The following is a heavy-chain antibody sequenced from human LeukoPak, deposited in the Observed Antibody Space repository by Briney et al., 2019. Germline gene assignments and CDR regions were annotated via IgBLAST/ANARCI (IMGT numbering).Heavy chain of an antibody. J-gene: IGHJ4*02. Sequence: ASVKVSCKASGFRFTSFGVSWVRQAPGQGLEWMGWISTYIGVTHYAEKFEDRVTMTIDTSTTTAYMELRSLRYDDTAVYYCARSSREVYHVPLDYWGQGTLVTVSS. CDR2: ISTYIGVT. V-gene: IGHV1-18*04. CDR3: ARSSREVYHVPLDY. CDR1: GFRFTSFG. D-gene: IGHD2-8*01.